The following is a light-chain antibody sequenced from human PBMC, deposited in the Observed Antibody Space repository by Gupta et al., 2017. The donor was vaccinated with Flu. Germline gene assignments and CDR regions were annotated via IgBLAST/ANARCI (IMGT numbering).Light chain of an antibody. CDR1: QNIGTS. V-gene: IGKV6-21*01. CDR2: YAS. Sequence: PDFQSGTPKEKVTITCRASQNIGTSLNWYKQKPDQSPKLLIKYASQSFSGVPSRFSGSGSGTDFTLTINNLETEDAATYYCHQSSNLPWTFGQGTKVEIK. CDR3: HQSSNLPWT. J-gene: IGKJ1*01.